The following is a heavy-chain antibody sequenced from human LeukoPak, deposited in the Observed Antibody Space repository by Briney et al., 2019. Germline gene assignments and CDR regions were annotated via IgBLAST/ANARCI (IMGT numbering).Heavy chain of an antibody. Sequence: GGSLRLSCAASGFSFDDSAMYWVRQAPGKGLEWVSLISGDGASAFYADSVKGRFTISRDNAKNSLYLQMNRLRAEDTALYYCARGGSLDWLSHFDYWGQGTLVTVSS. V-gene: IGHV3-43*02. D-gene: IGHD3-9*01. J-gene: IGHJ4*02. CDR3: ARGGSLDWLSHFDY. CDR1: GFSFDDSA. CDR2: ISGDGASA.